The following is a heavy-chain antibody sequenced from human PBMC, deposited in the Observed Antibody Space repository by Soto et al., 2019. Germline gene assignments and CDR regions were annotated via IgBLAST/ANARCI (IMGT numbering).Heavy chain of an antibody. Sequence: SETLSLTCTVSGGSISSYYWSWIRQPPGKGLEWIGYIYYSGSTNYNPSLKSRVTISVDTSKNQFSLKLSSVTAADTAVYYCARHGGYSSGWYLFDYWGQGTLVTVSS. CDR1: GGSISSYY. J-gene: IGHJ4*02. D-gene: IGHD6-19*01. V-gene: IGHV4-59*08. CDR3: ARHGGYSSGWYLFDY. CDR2: IYYSGST.